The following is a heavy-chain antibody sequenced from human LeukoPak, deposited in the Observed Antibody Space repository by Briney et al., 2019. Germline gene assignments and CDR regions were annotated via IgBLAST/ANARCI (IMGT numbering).Heavy chain of an antibody. V-gene: IGHV3-33*01. CDR3: AREASSGWYYFDY. D-gene: IGHD6-19*01. J-gene: IGHJ4*02. CDR1: GFTFSSYG. Sequence: GRSLRLSCAASGFTFSSYGMHWVRQAPGKGLEWVAVIWNDGSNKYYADSVKGRFTISRDNSKNTLYLQMNSLRAEDTAVYYCAREASSGWYYFDYWGQGTLVTVSS. CDR2: IWNDGSNK.